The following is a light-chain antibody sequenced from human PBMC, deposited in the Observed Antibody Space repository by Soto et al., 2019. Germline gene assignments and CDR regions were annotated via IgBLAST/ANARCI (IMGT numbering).Light chain of an antibody. V-gene: IGKV1-12*01. CDR2: AAS. CDR1: QGISSR. CDR3: QQANSFTLT. J-gene: IGKJ4*01. Sequence: DIQMTQSPSSVSASVGDRVTITCRASQGISSRLAWYQQKPGKAPNLLIYAASNLQSGVPSRFSGSGSETDFNLTISSLQPEDFATYYCQQANSFTLTFGGGTKVEIK.